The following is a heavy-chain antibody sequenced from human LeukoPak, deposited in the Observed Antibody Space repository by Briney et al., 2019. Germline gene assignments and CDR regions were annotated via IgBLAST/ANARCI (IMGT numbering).Heavy chain of an antibody. CDR1: GFTFSSYE. D-gene: IGHD6-13*01. V-gene: IGHV3-7*01. J-gene: IGHJ4*02. CDR3: ARWESPAAGTNFDY. CDR2: IKQDGSEK. Sequence: GSLRLSCAASGFTFSSYEMNWVRQAPGKGLEWVANIKQDGSEKYYVDSVKGRFTISRDNAKNSLYLQMNSLRAEDTAVYYCARWESPAAGTNFDYWGQGTLVTVSS.